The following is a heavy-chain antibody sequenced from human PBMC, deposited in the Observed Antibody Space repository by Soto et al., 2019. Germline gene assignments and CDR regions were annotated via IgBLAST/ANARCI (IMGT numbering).Heavy chain of an antibody. J-gene: IGHJ6*02. CDR1: GFTFSSYG. D-gene: IGHD4-4*01. CDR3: ARDDGEEVTIWRWHYYYYGMDV. V-gene: IGHV3-33*01. Sequence: EGALRLSCAASGFTFSSYGMHGVRQAPGKGLEWVAVIWYDGSNKYYADSVKGRFTISRDNSKNTLYLQMNSLRAEDTAVHYCARDDGEEVTIWRWHYYYYGMDVCGQXPTVTVS. CDR2: IWYDGSNK.